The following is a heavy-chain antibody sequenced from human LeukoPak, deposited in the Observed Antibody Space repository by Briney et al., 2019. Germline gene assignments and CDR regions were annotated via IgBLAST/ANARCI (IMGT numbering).Heavy chain of an antibody. V-gene: IGHV4-59*01. CDR2: IYYSGST. Sequence: SETLSLTCTVSGGSISSYYWTWIRQPPGKGLEWIGYIYYSGSTNYNPSLKSRVTISVDTSKNQFSLKLNSVTAADTAFYYCARSGGYHNNFDYWGQGTLVTVSS. D-gene: IGHD1-26*01. CDR1: GGSISSYY. J-gene: IGHJ4*02. CDR3: ARSGGYHNNFDY.